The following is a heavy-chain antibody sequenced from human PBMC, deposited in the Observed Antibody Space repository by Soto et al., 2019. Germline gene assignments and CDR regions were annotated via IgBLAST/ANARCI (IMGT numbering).Heavy chain of an antibody. CDR1: GYTFTSYA. J-gene: IGHJ3*02. D-gene: IGHD3-22*01. Sequence: QVQLVQSGAEVKKPGASVKVSCKASGYTFTSYAMHWVRQAPGQRLEWMGWINAGNGNTKYSQKFQGRVTITRDTSASTAYMELSNLRSEDTAVYYCARVIIMYTMRGAFDIWGQGTMVTVSS. V-gene: IGHV1-3*01. CDR2: INAGNGNT. CDR3: ARVIIMYTMRGAFDI.